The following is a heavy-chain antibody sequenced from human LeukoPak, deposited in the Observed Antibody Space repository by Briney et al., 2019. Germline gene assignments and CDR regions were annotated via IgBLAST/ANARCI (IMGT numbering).Heavy chain of an antibody. CDR3: ARGGPSTRNWFDP. V-gene: IGHV3-64*01. CDR1: GFTFSSYA. J-gene: IGHJ5*02. CDR2: ISSNGGST. D-gene: IGHD2-2*01. Sequence: GGSLRLSCAASGFTFSSYAMHWVRQAPGQGLEYVSAISSNGGSTYYANSVKGRFTISRDNSKNTLYLQMGSLRAEDMAVYYCARGGPSTRNWFDPWGQGTLVTVSS.